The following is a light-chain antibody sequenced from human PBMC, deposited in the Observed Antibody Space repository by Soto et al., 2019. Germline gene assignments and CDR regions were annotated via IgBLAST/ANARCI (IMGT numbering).Light chain of an antibody. Sequence: EIVMTQSPATLSVSPGERVTLSCRASQSVSSRLAWYHQKPGQSPRLLIYGASTRATGIPARFSGSGSGTDFSLTISSLEPEDVAVYYCQQRSQWPPMTFGQGTRLEIK. J-gene: IGKJ5*01. CDR3: QQRSQWPPMT. V-gene: IGKV3-15*01. CDR1: QSVSSR. CDR2: GAS.